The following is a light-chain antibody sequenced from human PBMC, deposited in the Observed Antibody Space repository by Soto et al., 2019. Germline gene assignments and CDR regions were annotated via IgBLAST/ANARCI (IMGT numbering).Light chain of an antibody. J-gene: IGLJ2*01. V-gene: IGLV1-44*01. CDR2: SNN. CDR1: SSNIGRNT. CDR3: AAWDGSLTGLV. Sequence: QSVLTQPPSASGTPGQRVTISCSGSSSNIGRNTVNWYQQLPGTAPKLLIYSNNQRPSGVPDRFSGPKSGTSASLAISGLQSEYEGDSYGAAWDGSLTGLVFGAGTKLAVL.